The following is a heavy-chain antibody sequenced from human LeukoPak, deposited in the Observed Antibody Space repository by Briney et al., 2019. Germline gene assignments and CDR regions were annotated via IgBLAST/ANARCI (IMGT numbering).Heavy chain of an antibody. Sequence: KTSETLSLTCAVYGGSFSGYYWTWIRQPPGKGLEWIGYIYYSGSTNYNPSLKSRVTISVDTSKNQFSLKLSSVTAADTAVYYCARNYDSSGYYYLDYWGQGTLVTVSS. CDR1: GGSFSGYY. V-gene: IGHV4-59*01. J-gene: IGHJ4*02. D-gene: IGHD3-22*01. CDR3: ARNYDSSGYYYLDY. CDR2: IYYSGST.